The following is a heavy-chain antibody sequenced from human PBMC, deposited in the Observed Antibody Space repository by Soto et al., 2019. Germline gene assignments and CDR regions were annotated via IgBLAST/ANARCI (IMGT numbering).Heavy chain of an antibody. CDR2: ISGGPST. V-gene: IGHV3-23*01. Sequence: LRLSCSASGFTFSTYAMGWVRQAPGRGLEWVSAISGGPSTYYADSVKGRFTISRDNSKNTLYLQMNSLRADDTAVYYCAKDPIVGPDHYFDSWGQGTLVTVSS. CDR3: AKDPIVGPDHYFDS. CDR1: GFTFSTYA. D-gene: IGHD1-26*01. J-gene: IGHJ4*02.